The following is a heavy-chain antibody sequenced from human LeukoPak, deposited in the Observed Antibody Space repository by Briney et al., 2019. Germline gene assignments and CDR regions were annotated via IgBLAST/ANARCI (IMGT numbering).Heavy chain of an antibody. Sequence: PGGSLRLSRAPSGFTFSSYGMHWVRQAPGKGLEWVAFIRYDGSNEYYADSVKGRFTISRDKSKNTLYLQMNSLRVEDTAVCYCARSSLGDYWGQGTLVTVSS. J-gene: IGHJ4*02. CDR2: IRYDGSNE. CDR3: ARSSLGDY. D-gene: IGHD7-27*01. V-gene: IGHV3-30*02. CDR1: GFTFSSYG.